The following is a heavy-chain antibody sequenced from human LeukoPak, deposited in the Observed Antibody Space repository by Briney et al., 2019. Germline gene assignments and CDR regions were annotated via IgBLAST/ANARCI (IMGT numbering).Heavy chain of an antibody. J-gene: IGHJ4*02. CDR1: GYTFTGYY. D-gene: IGHD3-16*01. CDR3: ARDWGTSAQTTSFDY. CDR2: INPNSGGT. V-gene: IGHV1-2*02. Sequence: ASVKVSCKASGYTFTGYYIHWVRQAPGQGLEWMGWINPNSGGTNYAQKFQGRVTMARDTSITTAYMELSRLRSDDTVMYYCARDWGTSAQTTSFDYWGQGSLVTVSS.